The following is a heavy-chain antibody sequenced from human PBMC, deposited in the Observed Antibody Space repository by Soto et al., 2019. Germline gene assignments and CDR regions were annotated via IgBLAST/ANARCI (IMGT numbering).Heavy chain of an antibody. J-gene: IGHJ4*02. D-gene: IGHD3-3*01. CDR2: ISGSGGST. CDR1: GFTFSSYA. V-gene: IGHV3-23*01. Sequence: GESLKISCAASGFTFSSYAMSWVRQAPGKGLEWVSAISGSGGSTYYADSVKGRFTISRDNSKNTLYLQMNSLRAEDTAVYYCAKHRGYYDFWSGYYEGAFDYWGQGTLVTVSS. CDR3: AKHRGYYDFWSGYYEGAFDY.